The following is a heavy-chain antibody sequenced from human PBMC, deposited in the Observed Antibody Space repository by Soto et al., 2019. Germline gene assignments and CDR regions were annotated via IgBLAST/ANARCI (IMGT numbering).Heavy chain of an antibody. CDR2: IYYSGST. CDR3: AGEKLLQNYYYMDV. V-gene: IGHV4-39*01. Sequence: SETMDLTCTVSGGSINSRSDYWGWIRQPPGKGLEWIGSIYYSGSTYYNPSLKSRVTISVDTSKNQFSLKLSSVTAADTAVYYCAGEKLLQNYYYMDVWGKGTTVTVSS. J-gene: IGHJ6*03. CDR1: GGSINSRSDY. D-gene: IGHD2-15*01.